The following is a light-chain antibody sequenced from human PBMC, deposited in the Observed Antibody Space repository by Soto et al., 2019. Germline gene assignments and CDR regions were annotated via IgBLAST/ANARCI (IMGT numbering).Light chain of an antibody. V-gene: IGLV2-8*01. J-gene: IGLJ1*01. CDR1: SSDVGGYNY. CDR2: EVS. Sequence: QSALAQPPSASLSPGQSVTISCTGSSSDVGGYNYVSWYQQHPGKAPKLMIYEVSKRPSGVPDRFSGSKSGTSASLAITGLQAEDEGDYYCQSCDGSLSGYVFGTGTKVTVL. CDR3: QSCDGSLSGYV.